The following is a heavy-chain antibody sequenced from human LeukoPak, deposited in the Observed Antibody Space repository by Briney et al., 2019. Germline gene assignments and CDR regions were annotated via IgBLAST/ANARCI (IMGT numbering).Heavy chain of an antibody. V-gene: IGHV4-59*08. CDR3: ARLIYHSSGYYSDY. CDR1: GGSISSYY. J-gene: IGHJ4*02. D-gene: IGHD3-22*01. Sequence: PSETLSLTCTVSGGSISSYYWSWIRQPPGKGLEWIGYIYYSGSTNYNPSLKSRVTISVDTSKNQFSLILSSVTAADTAMYYCARLIYHSSGYYSDYWGQGTLVTVSS. CDR2: IYYSGST.